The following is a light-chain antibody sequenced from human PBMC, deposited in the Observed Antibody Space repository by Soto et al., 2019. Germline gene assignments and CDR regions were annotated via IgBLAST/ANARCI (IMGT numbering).Light chain of an antibody. Sequence: QSALTQPASVSGSPGQSITISCTGTSSDVGGYNYVSWYQQHPGKAPKVMIYDVSNRPSGVSNRFSGSKSGNTASLTISGLQAEDEADYYCSSYTSSSTLGGVFGTGTKLTVL. V-gene: IGLV2-14*01. CDR2: DVS. CDR3: SSYTSSSTLGGV. CDR1: SSDVGGYNY. J-gene: IGLJ1*01.